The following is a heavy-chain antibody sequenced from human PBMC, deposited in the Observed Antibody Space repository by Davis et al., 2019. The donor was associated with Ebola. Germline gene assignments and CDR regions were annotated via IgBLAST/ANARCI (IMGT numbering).Heavy chain of an antibody. D-gene: IGHD3-3*01. CDR1: GFIFLNYG. CDR3: VRGDFWSPYYLNADYYGMDV. Sequence: GGSLRLSCEASGFIFLNYGMSWVRQIPGKGLEWVSVISGSGGYTHYADSVKGRFTISRDNAKYTLYLQMNSLRVEDTALYYCVRGDFWSPYYLNADYYGMDVWGQGTTVSVS. CDR2: ISGSGGYT. J-gene: IGHJ6*02. V-gene: IGHV3-23*01.